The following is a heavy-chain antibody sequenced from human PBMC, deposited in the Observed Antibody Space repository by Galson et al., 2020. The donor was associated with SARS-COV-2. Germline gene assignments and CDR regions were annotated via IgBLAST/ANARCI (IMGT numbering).Heavy chain of an antibody. D-gene: IGHD3-3*01. CDR3: ARRRDEEWRAFDI. CDR1: GFSLSTSGMC. Sequence: SGPTLVKPTQTLTLTCTFSGFSLSTSGMCVSWIRQPPGKALERLALIDWDDDKYYSPSLKTRLTISKDTSKNQVVLTMTNMDPVDTATYYCARRRDEEWRAFDIWGQGTMVTVSS. CDR2: IDWDDDK. J-gene: IGHJ3*02. V-gene: IGHV2-70*01.